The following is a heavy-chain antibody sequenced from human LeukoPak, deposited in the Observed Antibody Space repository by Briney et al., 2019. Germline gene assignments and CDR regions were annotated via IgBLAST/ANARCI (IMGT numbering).Heavy chain of an antibody. CDR3: ARHDSSGEFDY. J-gene: IGHJ4*02. CDR2: IYYSGST. V-gene: IGHV4-61*01. D-gene: IGHD3-22*01. CDR1: GGSVSSGSYY. Sequence: PSETLSLTCTVSGGSVSSGSYYWSWIRQPPGKGLEWIGFIYYSGSTNYSPSLKSRVTISVDTSKNQFSLKLTSVTAADTAAYYCARHDSSGEFDYWGQGILVTVSS.